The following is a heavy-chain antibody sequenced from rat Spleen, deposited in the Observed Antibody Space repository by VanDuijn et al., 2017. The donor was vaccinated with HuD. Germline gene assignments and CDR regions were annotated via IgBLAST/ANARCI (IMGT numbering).Heavy chain of an antibody. CDR2: INSAGTT. Sequence: VQLQESGPGLVKASQSFSLTCSVTAYSILSSYRWNWIRKFPGDKLEWMGHINSAGTTNHNPSLKSRISITRDTSKNQFFLQGNSVNSGDTATDYCARLGIAAVGNWFTYWGHGTLVTVSS. CDR3: ARLGIAAVGNWFTY. D-gene: IGHD1-2*01. J-gene: IGHJ3*01. CDR1: AYSILSSYR. V-gene: IGHV3-3*01.